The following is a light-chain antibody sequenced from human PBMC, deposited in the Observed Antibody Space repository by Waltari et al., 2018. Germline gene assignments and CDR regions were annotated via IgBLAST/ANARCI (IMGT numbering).Light chain of an antibody. CDR3: QHLNS. CDR2: ATS. Sequence: IQLTQSPSSLSASVGDRVTITCRASQGISSYLAWYQQKPGRAPDLLIFATSTVQSGVPSRFSGSGSGTDFTLTISSLRPEDFSTYYCQHLNSFGGGTKVEIK. CDR1: QGISSY. J-gene: IGKJ4*01. V-gene: IGKV1-9*01.